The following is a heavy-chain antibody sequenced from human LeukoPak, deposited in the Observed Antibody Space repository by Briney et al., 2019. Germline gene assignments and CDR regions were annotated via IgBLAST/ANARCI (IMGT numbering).Heavy chain of an antibody. CDR1: GFTFSSYW. CDR3: AREGYYGSGSPPSLYFDY. V-gene: IGHV3-74*01. Sequence: PGGSLRLSCAASGFTFSSYWMHWVRQIPGKGLVWVSRINSEGSSTSDADSVKGRFTISRDNSRSTLYLQMNSLRPEDTAIYYCAREGYYGSGSPPSLYFDYWGQGTLVTVSS. J-gene: IGHJ4*02. CDR2: INSEGSST. D-gene: IGHD3-10*01.